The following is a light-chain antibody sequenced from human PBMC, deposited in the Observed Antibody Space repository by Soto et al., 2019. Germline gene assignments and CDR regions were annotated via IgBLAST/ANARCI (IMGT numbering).Light chain of an antibody. J-gene: IGLJ1*01. V-gene: IGLV1-51*01. CDR3: GTWDTSLTAYV. Sequence: QSVLTQPPSVSAAPGRKITISCSGGSSNIGKNYVSWYQQLPGTAPKPLIYDNDKRPSGIPDRFSGSKFGTSATLGITGLQTGDEADYYCGTWDTSLTAYVFGTGTKLTVL. CDR2: DND. CDR1: SSNIGKNY.